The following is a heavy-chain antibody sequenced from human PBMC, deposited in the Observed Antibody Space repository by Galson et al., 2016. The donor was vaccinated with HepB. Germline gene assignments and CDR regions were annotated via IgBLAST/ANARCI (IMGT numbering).Heavy chain of an antibody. J-gene: IGHJ4*02. CDR2: ISSDGSNK. Sequence: SLRLSCAASGFTFSSYAMYWVRQAPGKGLEWVAVISSDGSNKYYADSVQGRLTIARDNSTNTRYLQINSLRAEDTAVYYCARDDYGGNSVVCAYWGQGTLVTVSS. CDR3: ARDDYGGNSVVCAY. D-gene: IGHD4-23*01. V-gene: IGHV3-30-3*01. CDR1: GFTFSSYA.